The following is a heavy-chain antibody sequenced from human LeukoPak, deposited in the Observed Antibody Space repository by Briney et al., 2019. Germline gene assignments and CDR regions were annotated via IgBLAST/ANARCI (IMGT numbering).Heavy chain of an antibody. D-gene: IGHD3-16*01. CDR3: AKLGGHPLHNYYVGV. CDR1: GFTFSSYA. CDR2: ILDSGYST. Sequence: GGSLRLSCAATGFTFSSYAMSWVRQAPGKGLEWVSGILDSGYSTYYANSVKGRFTISRNNSNNTLYLQMNSLRAEDTAVYYCAKLGGHPLHNYYVGVWGKGTTVAVSS. V-gene: IGHV3-23*01. J-gene: IGHJ6*03.